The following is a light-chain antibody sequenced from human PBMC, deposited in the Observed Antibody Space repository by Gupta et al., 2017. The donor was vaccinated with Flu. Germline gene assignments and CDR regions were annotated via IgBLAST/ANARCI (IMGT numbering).Light chain of an antibody. V-gene: IGLV3-1*01. CDR3: QAWDSSTWV. J-gene: IGLJ3*02. CDR1: KLGDKY. Sequence: SELTQPPSVSVSPGQTASITCSGDKLGDKYACWYQQKPGQSPVLVIYQDSKRPSGIPERFSGCNSGNTATLTISGTQAMDEADYYCQAWDSSTWVFGGGTKLTVL. CDR2: QDS.